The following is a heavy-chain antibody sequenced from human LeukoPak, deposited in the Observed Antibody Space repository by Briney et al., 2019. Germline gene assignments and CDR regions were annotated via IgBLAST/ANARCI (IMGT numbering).Heavy chain of an antibody. J-gene: IGHJ5*02. Sequence: SETLSLTCTVSGGSISSSSYYWGWIRQPPGKGLEWIGEINHSGSTNYNPSLKSRVTISVDTSKNQFSLKLSSVTAADTAVYYCARVSRDYGDYDSLWVANWFDPWGQGTLVTVSS. CDR3: ARVSRDYGDYDSLWVANWFDP. CDR1: GGSISSSSYY. D-gene: IGHD4-17*01. V-gene: IGHV4-39*07. CDR2: INHSGST.